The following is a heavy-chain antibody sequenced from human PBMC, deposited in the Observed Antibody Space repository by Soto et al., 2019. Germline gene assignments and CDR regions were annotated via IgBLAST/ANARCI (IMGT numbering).Heavy chain of an antibody. J-gene: IGHJ6*02. Sequence: GGSLRLSCAASGFTFSGSAMHWVRQASGKGLEWVGRIRSKANSYATAYAASVKGRFTISRDDSKNTAYLQMNSMKTEDTAVYYCTRTYYYDSSGYYPSPGGMDVWGQGTTVTVSS. CDR2: IRSKANSYAT. CDR1: GFTFSGSA. D-gene: IGHD3-22*01. CDR3: TRTYYYDSSGYYPSPGGMDV. V-gene: IGHV3-73*01.